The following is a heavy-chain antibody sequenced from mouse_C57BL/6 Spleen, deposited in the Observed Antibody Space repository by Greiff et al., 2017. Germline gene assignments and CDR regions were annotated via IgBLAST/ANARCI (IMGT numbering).Heavy chain of an antibody. CDR2: INPGSGGT. D-gene: IGHD2-4*01. V-gene: IGHV1-54*01. CDR1: GYAFTNYL. CDR3: AIIYYDYDDAMDY. Sequence: VKLQQSGAELVRPGTSVKVSCKASGYAFTNYLIAWVKQRPGQGLEWIGVINPGSGGTNYNEKFKGKATLTADKSSSTAYMQLSSLTSEDSAVYFCAIIYYDYDDAMDYWGQGTSVTVSS. J-gene: IGHJ4*01.